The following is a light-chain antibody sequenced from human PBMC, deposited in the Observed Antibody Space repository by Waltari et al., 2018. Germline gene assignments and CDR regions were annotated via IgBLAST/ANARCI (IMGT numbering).Light chain of an antibody. CDR2: VAV. J-gene: IGKJ2*01. CDR3: QQYGTSPYT. V-gene: IGKV3-20*01. Sequence: IVLTQSPDTVSLSPGDKASLSCRASQNLTNNFLAWHLPRPGQPTGLLMHVAVRRATGVSDRFSGSGSGTDFTLAISRLETEDSAVYYCQQYGTSPYTFGQGTKVEIK. CDR1: QNLTNNF.